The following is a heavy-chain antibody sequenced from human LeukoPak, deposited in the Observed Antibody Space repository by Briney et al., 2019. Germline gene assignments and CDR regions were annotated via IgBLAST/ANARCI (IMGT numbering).Heavy chain of an antibody. CDR1: GFTFSSYA. CDR3: AKVLVRRYDFWSGYYGS. CDR2: ISGSGGST. V-gene: IGHV3-23*01. Sequence: GGSLRLSCAASGFTFSSYAMSWVRQAPGKGLEWVSAISGSGGSTYYADSVKGRFTISRDNSKNTLYLQMNSLRAEDTAVCYCAKVLVRRYDFWSGYYGSWGQGTLVTVSS. D-gene: IGHD3-3*01. J-gene: IGHJ5*02.